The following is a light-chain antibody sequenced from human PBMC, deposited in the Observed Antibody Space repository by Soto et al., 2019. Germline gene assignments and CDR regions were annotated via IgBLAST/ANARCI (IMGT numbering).Light chain of an antibody. V-gene: IGKV3-11*01. CDR2: GAS. CDR1: QSVSSN. J-gene: IGKJ5*01. CDR3: QHRSIWPVS. Sequence: EILFTQSPDTLSLSPGDRATLSCRASQSVSSNLAWYQQKPGQSPRLLIYGASNRATGIPDRFSGSGSGTDFTLTISRLEPEDFAVYYCQHRSIWPVSFGQGTRLEIK.